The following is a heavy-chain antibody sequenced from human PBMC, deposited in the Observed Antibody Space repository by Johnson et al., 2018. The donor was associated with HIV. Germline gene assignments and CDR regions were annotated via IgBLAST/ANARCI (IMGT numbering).Heavy chain of an antibody. D-gene: IGHD6-13*01. J-gene: IGHJ3*02. CDR2: ISHDGSHK. CDR3: ARDLPWSSSWESDAFDI. CDR1: GFTFSS. Sequence: QVLLVESGGGVVQPGRSLRLSCAASGFTFSSMHWDRQAPGKGLEWVAVISHDGSHKYYADSVKGRFSLSSDNCKNTLCLQMKSLRVADTAVYYCARDLPWSSSWESDAFDIWGQGTMVTVSS. V-gene: IGHV3-30*14.